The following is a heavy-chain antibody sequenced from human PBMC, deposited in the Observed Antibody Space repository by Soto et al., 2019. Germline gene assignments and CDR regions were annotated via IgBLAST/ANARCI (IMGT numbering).Heavy chain of an antibody. CDR3: ARGGRILRYFDWLLSYFDY. CDR1: GGSFSGYY. CDR2: INHSGST. V-gene: IGHV4-34*01. Sequence: QVQLQQWGAGLLKPSETLSLTCAVYGGSFSGYYWSWIRQPPGKGLEWIGEINHSGSTNYNPSLKSRVTISVDTSKNQFSLKLSSVTAADTAVYYCARGGRILRYFDWLLSYFDYWGQGTLVTVSS. D-gene: IGHD3-9*01. J-gene: IGHJ4*02.